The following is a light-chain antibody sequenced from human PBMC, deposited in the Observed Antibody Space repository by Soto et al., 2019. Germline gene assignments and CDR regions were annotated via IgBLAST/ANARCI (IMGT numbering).Light chain of an antibody. J-gene: IGLJ3*02. CDR3: ISYPCISYAGSRIVV. Sequence: QSALTQPPSASGSPGQSVTISCTGTSSDVGGSNFVSWSQQYPGKAPKLMFYEVTKRPSGVPYRFSGSKSGNTASLTVSGLQAEDDAVYYCISYPCISYAGSRIVVFGGGTKVTVL. V-gene: IGLV2-8*01. CDR1: SSDVGGSNF. CDR2: EVT.